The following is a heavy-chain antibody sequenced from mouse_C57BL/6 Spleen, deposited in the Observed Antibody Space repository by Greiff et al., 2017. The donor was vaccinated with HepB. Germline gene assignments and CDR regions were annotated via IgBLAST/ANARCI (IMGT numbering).Heavy chain of an antibody. J-gene: IGHJ2*01. CDR3: ARGGVTGTGDY. CDR1: GFTFSDYG. V-gene: IGHV5-17*01. CDR2: ISSASSTI. Sequence: DVMLVESGGGLVKPGGSLKLSCAASGFTFSDYGMHWVRQAPEKGLEWIAYISSASSTIYYADTVKGRFTISRDNTKNTLFLQMTRLRSEDTAMYYCARGGVTGTGDYWGQGNTLTDAS. D-gene: IGHD4-1*01.